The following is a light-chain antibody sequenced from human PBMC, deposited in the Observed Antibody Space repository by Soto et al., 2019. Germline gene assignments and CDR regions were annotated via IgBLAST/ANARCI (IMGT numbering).Light chain of an antibody. CDR2: AAS. CDR3: QHADSFPPFT. V-gene: IGKV1-12*01. J-gene: IGKJ5*01. Sequence: DIQMTQSPSSVSASVGDRVTITCRSSEDISTWLAWYQQKPGKAPKLLIYAASSLQSGGPSRFSGSGSGTDFTLTISSLQPEDFSTSYCQHADSFPPFTFGQGTRLDIK. CDR1: EDISTW.